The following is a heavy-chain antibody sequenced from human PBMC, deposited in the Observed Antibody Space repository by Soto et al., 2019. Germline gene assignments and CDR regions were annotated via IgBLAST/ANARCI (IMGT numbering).Heavy chain of an antibody. CDR3: ARDRERDAWYEDY. CDR2: ISGRDDST. CDR1: GFSFSNYA. Sequence: EVQLLESGGDLVQPGGSLRLSCVASGFSFSNYAMSWVRQVPGKGLEWVSVISGRDDSTYYADSVKGRFTISRDNSKNTLYLQMNSLRDEDTAIYYCARDRERDAWYEDYWGQGTLVTVSS. J-gene: IGHJ4*02. V-gene: IGHV3-23*01. D-gene: IGHD6-13*01.